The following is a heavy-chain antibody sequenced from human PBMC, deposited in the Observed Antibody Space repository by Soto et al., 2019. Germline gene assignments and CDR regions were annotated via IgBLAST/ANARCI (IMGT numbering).Heavy chain of an antibody. CDR1: GYTFTSYG. D-gene: IGHD3-3*01. CDR2: ISAYNGNT. Sequence: AASLKVSCKASGYTFTSYGISWVRQAPGQGLDWMGWISAYNGNTNYAQKLQGRVTMTTDTSTSTAYMELRSLRSDDTAVYYCARDRKGGYDFWSGYYPSYYYGMDVWGQGTTVPVSS. CDR3: ARDRKGGYDFWSGYYPSYYYGMDV. J-gene: IGHJ6*01. V-gene: IGHV1-18*04.